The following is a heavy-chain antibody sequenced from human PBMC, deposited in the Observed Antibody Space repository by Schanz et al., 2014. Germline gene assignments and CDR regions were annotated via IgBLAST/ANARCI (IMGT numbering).Heavy chain of an antibody. CDR1: GFTFSGFW. D-gene: IGHD3-10*01. J-gene: IGHJ3*02. V-gene: IGHV3-23*04. CDR2: ISGSGTTT. CDR3: AKGRFGELSAFDI. Sequence: EVQLAESGGGLVQPGGSLRLSCAASGFTFSGFWMIWVRQAPGKGLEWVAGISGSGTTTYYAASVKGRFTISRDNSKNTLYLQMNSLRAEDTAVYYCAKGRFGELSAFDIWGQGTMVTVSS.